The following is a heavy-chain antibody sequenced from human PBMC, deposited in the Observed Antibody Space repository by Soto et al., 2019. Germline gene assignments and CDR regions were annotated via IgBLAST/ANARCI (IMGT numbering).Heavy chain of an antibody. CDR1: GFTFSSYG. CDR3: SKDGEYSGYDPYYYYYYMDV. Sequence: PGGSLRLSCAASGFTFSSYGMHWVRQAPGKGLEWVAVISYDGSNKYYADSVKGRFTISRDNSKNTLYLQMNSLRAEDTTEYYCSKDGEYSGYDPYYYYYYMDVWGKGTTVTVSS. J-gene: IGHJ6*03. D-gene: IGHD5-12*01. CDR2: ISYDGSNK. V-gene: IGHV3-30*18.